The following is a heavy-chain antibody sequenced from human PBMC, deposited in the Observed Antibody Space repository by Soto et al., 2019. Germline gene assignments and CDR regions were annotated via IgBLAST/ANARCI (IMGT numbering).Heavy chain of an antibody. J-gene: IGHJ4*02. CDR1: GFTFTSYA. Sequence: GGSLRLSCAASGFTFTSYAMSWVRQAPGKGLEWVSGITARAGSTYYADSVKGRFTITRDNSKNTLYLQMNSLRAEDTAVYYCAKDFYHLVRGSFDYWGQGTLVTVSS. CDR3: AKDFYHLVRGSFDY. CDR2: ITARAGST. V-gene: IGHV3-23*01. D-gene: IGHD2-2*01.